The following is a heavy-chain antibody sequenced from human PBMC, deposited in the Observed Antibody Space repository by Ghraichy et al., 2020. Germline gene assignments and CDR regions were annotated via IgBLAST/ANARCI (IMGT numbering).Heavy chain of an antibody. CDR3: ARDNSPRYYYDSSGYWGAFDI. D-gene: IGHD3-22*01. CDR1: GFTFSSYA. J-gene: IGHJ3*02. CDR2: ISYDGSSK. V-gene: IGHV3-30*01. Sequence: GESLNISCAASGFTFSSYAMHWVRQAPGKGLEWVAVISYDGSSKYYADSVKGRFTISRDNSKNTLYLQMNSLRAEDTAVYYCARDNSPRYYYDSSGYWGAFDIWGQGTMVTVSS.